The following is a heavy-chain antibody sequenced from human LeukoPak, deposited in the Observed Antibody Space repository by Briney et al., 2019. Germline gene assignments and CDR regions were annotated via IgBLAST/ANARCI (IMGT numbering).Heavy chain of an antibody. V-gene: IGHV4-59*08. Sequence: SETLSLTCTVSGGSISSYFWSWIRQPPGKGLEWIGYIYYSGSTNYNPSLKSRVTISVDTSKNQFSLKLSSVTAADTAVYYCARHRYSVVYNFDYWGQGTLVTVSS. D-gene: IGHD6-13*01. CDR1: GGSISSYF. CDR2: IYYSGST. CDR3: ARHRYSVVYNFDY. J-gene: IGHJ4*02.